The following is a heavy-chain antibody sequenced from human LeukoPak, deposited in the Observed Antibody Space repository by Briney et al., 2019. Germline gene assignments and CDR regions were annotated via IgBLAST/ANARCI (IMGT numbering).Heavy chain of an antibody. CDR2: INHSGST. Sequence: SETLSLTCAVYGGSFSGYYWSWLRQPPGKGLEWIGEINHSGSTNYNPSLKSRVTISVDTSKNQFSLNLSSVTAADTAIYYCARLGGATSPFGYWGQGTLVTVSS. D-gene: IGHD1-26*01. CDR1: GGSFSGYY. J-gene: IGHJ4*02. CDR3: ARLGGATSPFGY. V-gene: IGHV4-34*01.